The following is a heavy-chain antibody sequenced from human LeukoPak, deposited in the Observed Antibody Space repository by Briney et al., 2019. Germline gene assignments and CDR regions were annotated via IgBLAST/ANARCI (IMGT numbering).Heavy chain of an antibody. CDR3: AKDRSYDFWSGYSYGMDV. CDR1: GFTFSSYA. D-gene: IGHD3-3*01. Sequence: GGSLRXSCAXSGFTFSSYAMSWVRQAPGKGLEWVSAISGSGGSTYYADPVKGRFTISRDNSKDTLYLQMNSLRAEDTAVYYCAKDRSYDFWSGYSYGMDVWGQGTTVTVSS. CDR2: ISGSGGST. J-gene: IGHJ6*02. V-gene: IGHV3-23*01.